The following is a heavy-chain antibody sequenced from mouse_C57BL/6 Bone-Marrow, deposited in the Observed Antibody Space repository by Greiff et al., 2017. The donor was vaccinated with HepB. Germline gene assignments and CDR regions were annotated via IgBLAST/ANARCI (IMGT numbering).Heavy chain of an antibody. CDR1: GYTFTSYW. V-gene: IGHV1-64*01. D-gene: IGHD1-1*01. CDR3: AILTTVVARYFDV. CDR2: IHPNSGST. J-gene: IGHJ1*03. Sequence: VQLQQPGAELVKPGASVKLSCKASGYTFTSYWLHWVKQRPGQGLEWIGMIHPNSGSTNYNEKFKSKATLTVDKSSSTAYMQLSSLTSEDSAVYYCAILTTVVARYFDVWGTGTTVTVSS.